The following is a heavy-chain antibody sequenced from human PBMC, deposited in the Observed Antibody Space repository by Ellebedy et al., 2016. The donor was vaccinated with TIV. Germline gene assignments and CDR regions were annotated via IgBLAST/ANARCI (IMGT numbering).Heavy chain of an antibody. CDR1: GGSLSRNY. V-gene: IGHV4-59*08. CDR3: ARMTSRGFSTPAY. D-gene: IGHD6-19*01. J-gene: IGHJ4*02. Sequence: SETLSLXXTVSGGSLSRNYWSWIRQPPGKGLEWIGDIYYNGRTNYNPSLKSRVTMSVDTSKNQLSLKVRSVTAADTAIYYCARMTSRGFSTPAYWGQGTLVTVSS. CDR2: IYYNGRT.